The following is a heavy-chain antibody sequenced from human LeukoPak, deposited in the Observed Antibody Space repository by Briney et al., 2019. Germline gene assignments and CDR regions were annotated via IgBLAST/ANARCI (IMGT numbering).Heavy chain of an antibody. CDR1: GFTFSSYA. CDR3: AKSPSSGYYFGYFQH. CDR2: ISGSGGST. D-gene: IGHD3-22*01. J-gene: IGHJ1*01. V-gene: IGHV3-23*01. Sequence: QTGGSLRLSCAASGFTFSSYAMSWVRQAPGKGLEWVSAISGSGGSTYYADSVKGRFTIPRDNSKNTLYLQMNSLRAEDTAVYYCAKSPSSGYYFGYFQHWGQGTLVTVSS.